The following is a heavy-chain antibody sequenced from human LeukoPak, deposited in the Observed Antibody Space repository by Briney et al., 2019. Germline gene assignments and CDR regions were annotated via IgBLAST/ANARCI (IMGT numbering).Heavy chain of an antibody. D-gene: IGHD2-2*01. CDR3: ARAVVVVPAANNWFDP. Sequence: GASLQISCKGSGYRFTSYWIGWVRQAPGQGLEWMGWISAYNGNTNYAQKLQGRVTMTTDTSTSTAYMELRSLRSDDTAVYYCARAVVVVPAANNWFDPWGQGTLVTVSS. J-gene: IGHJ5*02. V-gene: IGHV1-18*04. CDR2: ISAYNGNT. CDR1: GYRFTSYW.